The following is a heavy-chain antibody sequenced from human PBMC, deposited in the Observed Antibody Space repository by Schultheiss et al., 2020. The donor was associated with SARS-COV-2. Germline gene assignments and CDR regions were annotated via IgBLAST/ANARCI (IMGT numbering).Heavy chain of an antibody. V-gene: IGHV3-13*01. D-gene: IGHD2-2*01. J-gene: IGHJ6*02. Sequence: GGSLRLSCAASGFTFSSYDMHWVRQATGKGLEWVSAIGTAGDTYYPGSVKGRFTISRENAKNTLYLQMNSLRAEDTAVYYCARSYCSSTSCYSYQLSDYYGMDVWGQGTTVTVSS. CDR1: GFTFSSYD. CDR2: IGTAGDT. CDR3: ARSYCSSTSCYSYQLSDYYGMDV.